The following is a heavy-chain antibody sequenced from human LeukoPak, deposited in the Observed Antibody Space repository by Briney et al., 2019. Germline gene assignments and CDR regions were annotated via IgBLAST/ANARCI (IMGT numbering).Heavy chain of an antibody. V-gene: IGHV7-4-1*02. CDR3: ASTTLLLWFGEGGVFDY. Sequence: ASVKVSCKASGYAFTSYAMNWVRQAPGQGLEWMGWINTNTGNPTYAQGFTGRFVFSLDTSVSTAYLQISSLKAEDTAVYYCASTTLLLWFGEGGVFDYWGQGTLVTVSS. CDR1: GYAFTSYA. D-gene: IGHD3-10*01. J-gene: IGHJ4*02. CDR2: INTNTGNP.